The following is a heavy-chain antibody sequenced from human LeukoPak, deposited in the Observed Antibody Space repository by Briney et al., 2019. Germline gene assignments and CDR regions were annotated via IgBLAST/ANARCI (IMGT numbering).Heavy chain of an antibody. V-gene: IGHV1-18*01. Sequence: ASVKVSCKASGYTFTSYGISWVRQAPGQGLEWMGWISAYNGNTNYAQKLQGRVTMTTDTSTSTAYMELRSLRSDDTAVFYCARDLPYSSSWESIDYWGQGTLVTVSS. D-gene: IGHD6-13*01. CDR3: ARDLPYSSSWESIDY. CDR1: GYTFTSYG. CDR2: ISAYNGNT. J-gene: IGHJ4*02.